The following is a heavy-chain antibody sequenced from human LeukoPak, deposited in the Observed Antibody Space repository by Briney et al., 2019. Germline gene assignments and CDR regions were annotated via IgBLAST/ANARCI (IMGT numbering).Heavy chain of an antibody. CDR1: MFTFGAYG. CDR2: ISYDGTNK. Sequence: GGSLRLSCATSMFTFGAYGMHWVRHAPGKGLEWVAIISYDGTNKYYADSVRGRFTISRDNSKNTLYLQMNSLTTEDTAVYYCAKDRDTAIVYFYYGMDVWGQGTAVTVS. J-gene: IGHJ6*02. D-gene: IGHD5-18*01. CDR3: AKDRDTAIVYFYYGMDV. V-gene: IGHV3-30*18.